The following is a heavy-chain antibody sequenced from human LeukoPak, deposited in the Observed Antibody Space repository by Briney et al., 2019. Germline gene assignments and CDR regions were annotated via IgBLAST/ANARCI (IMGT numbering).Heavy chain of an antibody. CDR3: ARDGQTLKLVHLDY. CDR2: INPSGGST. D-gene: IGHD6-13*01. V-gene: IGHV1-46*01. Sequence: GASVKVSCKASGGTFSSYAISWVRQAPGQGLEWMGIINPSGGSTSYAQKFQGRVTMTRDTSTSTVYMELSSLRSEDTAEYYCARDGQTLKLVHLDYWGQGTLVTVSS. CDR1: GGTFSSYA. J-gene: IGHJ4*02.